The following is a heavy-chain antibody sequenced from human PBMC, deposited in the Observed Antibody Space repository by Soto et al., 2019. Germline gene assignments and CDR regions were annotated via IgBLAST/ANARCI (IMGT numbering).Heavy chain of an antibody. CDR1: GFTFSSYG. CDR2: ISYDGSNK. CDR3: AKVVDFRLGGDAFDI. J-gene: IGHJ3*02. D-gene: IGHD3-3*01. V-gene: IGHV3-30*18. Sequence: QVQLVESGGGVVQPGRSLRLSCAASGFTFSSYGMHWVRQAPGKGLEWVAVISYDGSNKYYAESVKGRFTISRDNSKNTLYLQMNSLRDEDTAVYYCAKVVDFRLGGDAFDIWGQWTMVTVSS.